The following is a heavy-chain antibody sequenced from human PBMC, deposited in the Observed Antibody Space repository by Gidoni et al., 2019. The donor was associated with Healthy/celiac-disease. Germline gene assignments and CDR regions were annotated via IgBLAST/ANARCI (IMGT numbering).Heavy chain of an antibody. J-gene: IGHJ5*02. CDR2: INTNSGGK. CDR1: GYTFTGYS. Sequence: QVQLLQSGAEVKKPGSSVKVSCKASGYTFTGYSMHWVRQAPGQGLEWMGGINTNSGGKNYAQKFQGRVTMTRDTSISTAYMELSRLRSDDTAVYYCARDYPSITMVRGVIDNWFDPWGQGTLVTVSS. V-gene: IGHV1-2*02. D-gene: IGHD3-10*01. CDR3: ARDYPSITMVRGVIDNWFDP.